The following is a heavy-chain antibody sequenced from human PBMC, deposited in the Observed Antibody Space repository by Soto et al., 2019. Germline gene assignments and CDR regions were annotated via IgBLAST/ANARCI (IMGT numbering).Heavy chain of an antibody. CDR2: IYWDDSK. Sequence: QITLKESGPTLVKPTQTLTLTCTFSGFSLSTNGVGVGWIRQPPGKALEWLALIYWDDSKEYSPSLRSRLTITKDHSKNQVVLTTTNMDPVDKASLYSGHKGGGDRILDFWGQGTLVTVSS. D-gene: IGHD3-16*01. V-gene: IGHV2-5*02. CDR1: GFSLSTNGVG. CDR3: GHKGGGDRILDF. J-gene: IGHJ4*02.